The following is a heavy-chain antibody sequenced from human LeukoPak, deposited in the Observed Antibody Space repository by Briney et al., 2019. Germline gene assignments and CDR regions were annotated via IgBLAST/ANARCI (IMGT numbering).Heavy chain of an antibody. J-gene: IGHJ3*02. D-gene: IGHD3-22*01. Sequence: GGSLRLSCEASGFTFSAYIMNWVRQAPGKGLEWIAYINTGSSAIYYADSVEGRFTISRDNAQRSLYLQMNSLRAEDTAVYYCAGARSGYFSDAFDIWGQGTLVTVSS. V-gene: IGHV3-48*04. CDR1: GFTFSAYI. CDR3: AGARSGYFSDAFDI. CDR2: INTGSSAI.